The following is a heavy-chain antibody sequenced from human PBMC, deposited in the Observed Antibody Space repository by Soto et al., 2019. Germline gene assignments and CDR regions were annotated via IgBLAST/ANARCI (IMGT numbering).Heavy chain of an antibody. D-gene: IGHD2-21*01. CDR2: IYYSGST. CDR1: GGSVSSGRYY. CDR3: ARILFDCFDY. V-gene: IGHV4-61*01. J-gene: IGHJ4*02. Sequence: PSETLSLTCTVSGGSVSSGRYYWSWIRQPPGKGLEWIGYIYYSGSTNYNPSLKSRVTISVDTSKNQFSLKLSSVTAADTAVSYCARILFDCFDYWGQGSLVTVSS.